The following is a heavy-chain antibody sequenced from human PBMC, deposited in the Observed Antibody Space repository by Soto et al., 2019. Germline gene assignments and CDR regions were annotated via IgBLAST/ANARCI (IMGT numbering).Heavy chain of an antibody. J-gene: IGHJ5*02. D-gene: IGHD3-16*01. Sequence: SETLSLTCTVSGGSISSSDYYWSWIRQPPGKGLEWIGYIYYSGSTYYNPSLKSRVTISVDTSKNQFSLKLSSVTAADTAVYYCARDLGGSNWFDPWGQGTLVTVSS. V-gene: IGHV4-30-4*01. CDR1: GGSISSSDYY. CDR2: IYYSGST. CDR3: ARDLGGSNWFDP.